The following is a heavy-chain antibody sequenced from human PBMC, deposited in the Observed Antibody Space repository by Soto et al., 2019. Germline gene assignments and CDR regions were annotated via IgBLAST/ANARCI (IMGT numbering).Heavy chain of an antibody. J-gene: IGHJ6*02. CDR2: IMPIFGTA. V-gene: IGHV1-69*12. Sequence: QVQLVQSGAEVTKPGSSVKVSCKASGGTFSSYAISWVRQAPGQGLEWMGGIMPIFGTANYAQNCQGRVTITADESTSTAYMELSSLRSEDTAVYYCARHVPAAGDDYGMDVWGQGTTVTVSS. CDR3: ARHVPAAGDDYGMDV. CDR1: GGTFSSYA. D-gene: IGHD2-2*01.